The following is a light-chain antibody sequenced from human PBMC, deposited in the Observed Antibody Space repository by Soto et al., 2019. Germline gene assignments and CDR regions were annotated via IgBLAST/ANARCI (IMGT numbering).Light chain of an antibody. CDR1: QSVSSSY. CDR3: QQRSNWPPT. CDR2: GAS. Sequence: ETGSTLSPGTVSLSPGERATLSCRASQSVSSSYLVWHQQKPGQAPRLLIYGASTRATGIPARFSGSGSGTDFTLTISSLEPEDFAVYYCQQRSNWPPTFGQGTRLEI. V-gene: IGKV3D-20*02. J-gene: IGKJ5*01.